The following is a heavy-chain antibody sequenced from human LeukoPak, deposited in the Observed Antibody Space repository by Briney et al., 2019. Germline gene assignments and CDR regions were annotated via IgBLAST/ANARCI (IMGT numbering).Heavy chain of an antibody. V-gene: IGHV4-39*01. Sequence: SGTLSLTSTISGGSISSSSYYWGWIRQPPGKGLEWIGSIYYSGSTYYNPSLKSRVTISVDTSKNQFSLKLSSVTAADTAVYYCARHVPKLDWFDPWGQGTLVTVSS. CDR3: ARHVPKLDWFDP. CDR2: IYYSGST. CDR1: GGSISSSSYY. J-gene: IGHJ5*02. D-gene: IGHD1-26*01.